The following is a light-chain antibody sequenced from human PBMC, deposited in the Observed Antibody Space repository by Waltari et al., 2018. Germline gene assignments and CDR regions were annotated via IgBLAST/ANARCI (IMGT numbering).Light chain of an antibody. Sequence: QSALTQPRSVSGSPGQSVTIPCPGTSSYVGGYKFVSWYRQHPGKAPKFMIYDVSKRPSGVPDRFSGSKSGNTASLTISGLQAEDEAEYYCCSYAGDYTYVFGTGTKVTVL. V-gene: IGLV2-11*01. CDR1: SSYVGGYKF. CDR3: CSYAGDYTYV. J-gene: IGLJ1*01. CDR2: DVS.